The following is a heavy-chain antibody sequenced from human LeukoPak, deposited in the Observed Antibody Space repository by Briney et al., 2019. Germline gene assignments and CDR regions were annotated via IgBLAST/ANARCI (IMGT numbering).Heavy chain of an antibody. CDR2: IKQDGSEK. V-gene: IGHV3-7*01. CDR3: ARDEGIAAAAPPGDY. J-gene: IGHJ4*02. Sequence: GGSLRLSCAASGFTFSSYWMSWVRQAPGKGLEWVANIKQDGSEKYYVDSVKGRFTISRDNAKNSLYLQMNSLRAEDTAVYYCARDEGIAAAAPPGDYWGQGTLVTVSS. D-gene: IGHD6-13*01. CDR1: GFTFSSYW.